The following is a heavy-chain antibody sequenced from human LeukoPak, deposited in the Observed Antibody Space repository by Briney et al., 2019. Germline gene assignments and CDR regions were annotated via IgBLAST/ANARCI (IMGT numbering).Heavy chain of an antibody. CDR1: GGSVSSGSYY. D-gene: IGHD2-15*01. J-gene: IGHJ6*02. CDR2: IYYSGST. V-gene: IGHV4-61*01. CDR3: ARHLGLVVLGDV. Sequence: SETLSLTCTVSGGSVSSGSYYWSWIRQPPGKGLEWIGYIYYSGSTNYNPSLKSRVTISVDTSKNQFSLKLSSVTAADTAVYYCARHLGLVVLGDVWGQGTTVTVSS.